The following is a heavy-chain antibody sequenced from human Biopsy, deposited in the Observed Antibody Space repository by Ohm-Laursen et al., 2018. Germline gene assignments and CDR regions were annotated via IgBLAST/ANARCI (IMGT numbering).Heavy chain of an antibody. D-gene: IGHD3-22*01. CDR2: ISGSGGST. V-gene: IGHV3-23*01. J-gene: IGHJ4*02. CDR3: ARIIVRSSGPSNYFDY. CDR1: GFSFDNYA. Sequence: SLRLSCAASGFSFDNYAMNWVRQAPGKGLEWVSTISGSGGSTYYADSVKGRFTISRDASKNTLYLLMNSLRAEDTAIYYCARIIVRSSGPSNYFDYWGQGTLVTVSS.